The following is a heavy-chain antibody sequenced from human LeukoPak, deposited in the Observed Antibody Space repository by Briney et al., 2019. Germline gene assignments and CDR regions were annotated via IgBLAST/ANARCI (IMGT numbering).Heavy chain of an antibody. D-gene: IGHD3-22*01. Sequence: PSETLSLTCTVSGGSISSYYWSWIRQPPGKGLEWIGYIYYSGSTNYNPSLKSRVTISVDTSKNQFSLKLSSVTAADTAVYYCARYYYDSSRGAYWGQGTLVTVSS. CDR2: IYYSGST. CDR3: ARYYYDSSRGAY. CDR1: GGSISSYY. J-gene: IGHJ4*02. V-gene: IGHV4-59*01.